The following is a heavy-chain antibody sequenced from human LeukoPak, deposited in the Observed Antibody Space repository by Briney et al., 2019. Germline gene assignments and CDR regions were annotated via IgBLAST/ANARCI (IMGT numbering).Heavy chain of an antibody. J-gene: IGHJ4*02. CDR3: AKVGAVSLES. V-gene: IGHV3-9*01. CDR2: ISYNSGSL. CDR1: GFTFGDHA. Sequence: GGSLRLSCAASGFTFGDHATHWVRQTPGKGLEWVAGISYNSGSLGYADSVKGRFTISRDNGKQSLFLQMNSLRPEDTAVYFCAKVGAVSLESWGQGTLVTVSS. D-gene: IGHD6-19*01.